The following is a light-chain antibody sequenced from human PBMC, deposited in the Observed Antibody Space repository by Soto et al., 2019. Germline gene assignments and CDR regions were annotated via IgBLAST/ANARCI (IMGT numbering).Light chain of an antibody. J-gene: IGKJ2*01. Sequence: EIVLTQSPGTLSLSPGERATLSCRASQTVSSSYLAWYQQKPGQAPRLLIYGASTRAFGIPGRFSGSASGRDFTLPVGGLEREDFPVYSCQQYGPSPMYSFGQGTNLEIK. V-gene: IGKV3-20*01. CDR3: QQYGPSPMYS. CDR1: QTVSSSY. CDR2: GAS.